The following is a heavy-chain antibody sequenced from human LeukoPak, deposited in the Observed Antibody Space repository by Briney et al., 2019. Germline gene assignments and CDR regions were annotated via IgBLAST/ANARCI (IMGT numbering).Heavy chain of an antibody. CDR1: GGSISSYY. J-gene: IGHJ4*02. Sequence: PSETLSLTCTVPGGSISSYYWSWIRQPPGKGLEWIGYIYTSGSTNYNPSLKSRVTISVDTSKNQFSLKLSSVTAADTAVYYCARHAGGLSIDYWGQGTLVTVSS. CDR3: ARHAGGLSIDY. CDR2: IYTSGST. D-gene: IGHD2-2*01. V-gene: IGHV4-4*09.